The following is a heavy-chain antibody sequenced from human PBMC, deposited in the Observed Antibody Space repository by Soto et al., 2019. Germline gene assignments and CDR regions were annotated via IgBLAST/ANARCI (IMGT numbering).Heavy chain of an antibody. D-gene: IGHD2-21*02. V-gene: IGHV3-74*01. CDR1: GLTFSSYW. Sequence: EVQLVESGGGLVQPGGSLRLSCEASGLTFSSYWMHWVRQAPGKGLVWVSRINRDGSSTSYADSVKGRFTISRDNAKNTLYLQMNSLRAEDTAVYYCARDGAYCGGDCYSLWYFDLWGRGTLVTASS. CDR2: INRDGSST. J-gene: IGHJ2*01. CDR3: ARDGAYCGGDCYSLWYFDL.